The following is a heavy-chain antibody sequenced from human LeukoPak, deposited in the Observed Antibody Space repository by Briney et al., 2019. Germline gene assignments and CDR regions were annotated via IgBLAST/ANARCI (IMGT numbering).Heavy chain of an antibody. CDR2: ISSTGGST. Sequence: PGGSMRLSCSASGFTFSNSAMHWVRQAPGKGLEFVSGISSTGGSTNYPDSVKDRFSISRDNSKNTLYLQMTSLRADDTAVYYCVKDQHCSTISCATRTGFDPWGQGTSVTVSS. CDR3: VKDQHCSTISCATRTGFDP. D-gene: IGHD2-2*01. CDR1: GFTFSNSA. J-gene: IGHJ5*02. V-gene: IGHV3-64D*06.